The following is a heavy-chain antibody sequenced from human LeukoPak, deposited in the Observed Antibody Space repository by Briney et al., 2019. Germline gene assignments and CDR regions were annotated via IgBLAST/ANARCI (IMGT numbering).Heavy chain of an antibody. D-gene: IGHD2-15*01. Sequence: SVTLSLTSAVYSVSLCDYYWSWLPHPPGKGLEWGGEINHSGSTYYNRSLKSRVTISVDTSKIQFSLKLSSVTAADTAVYYCARVSGYCSGGSCYSSTLFDYWGQGTLVTVSS. CDR3: ARVSGYCSGGSCYSSTLFDY. V-gene: IGHV4-34*01. J-gene: IGHJ4*02. CDR2: INHSGST. CDR1: SVSLCDYY.